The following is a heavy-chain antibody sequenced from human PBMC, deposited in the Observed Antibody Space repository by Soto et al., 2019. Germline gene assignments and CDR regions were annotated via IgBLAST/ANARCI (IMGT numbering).Heavy chain of an antibody. Sequence: QVQLQESGPGLVKPSETLSLTCTVSGGSIISGYWSWIRQPPGKGLEWIGYISYSGNTNYNPSLKRRVTMSVDTPKNQFSLRLSSVTTADTAVYYCAGLRGYAGSPIDYWGQGTLVTVSS. D-gene: IGHD2-15*01. J-gene: IGHJ4*02. CDR1: GGSIISGY. CDR2: ISYSGNT. V-gene: IGHV4-59*01. CDR3: AGLRGYAGSPIDY.